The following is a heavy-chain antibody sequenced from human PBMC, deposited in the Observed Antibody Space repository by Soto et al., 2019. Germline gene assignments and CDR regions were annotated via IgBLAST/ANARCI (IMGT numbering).Heavy chain of an antibody. J-gene: IGHJ4*02. CDR1: GYSFSDFG. Sequence: QVHLVQSGGELKKPGASVKVSCKASGYSFSDFGITWVRQAPGQGLEWMGWISGKNGNTNYAQKVQGRVTLTADTSTSTAYMEMRALTSDDTATYYCARSDYYEDTGTFEYWGQGTPVTASS. D-gene: IGHD4-17*01. CDR2: ISGKNGNT. CDR3: ARSDYYEDTGTFEY. V-gene: IGHV1-18*04.